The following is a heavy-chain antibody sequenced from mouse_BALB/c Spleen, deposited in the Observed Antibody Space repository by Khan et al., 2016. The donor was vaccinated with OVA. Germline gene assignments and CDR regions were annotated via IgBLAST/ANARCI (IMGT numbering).Heavy chain of an antibody. D-gene: IGHD2-10*02. V-gene: IGHV1-61*01. CDR1: GYTFTNFW. CDR2: IDPSDSET. J-gene: IGHJ3*01. Sequence: VQLQESGAELVRPGASVKLSCKASGYTFTNFWMNWVTERPGQGLEWIGMIDPSDSETHYNQMFKDKATLTVDKSSSTAYMQLSGLTSEDSAVYYCARGGYGTSFAYWGQGTLVTVSA. CDR3: ARGGYGTSFAY.